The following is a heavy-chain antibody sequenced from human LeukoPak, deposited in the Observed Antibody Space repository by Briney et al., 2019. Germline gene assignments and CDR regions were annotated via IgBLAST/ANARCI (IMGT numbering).Heavy chain of an antibody. CDR2: ISGSSNYI. D-gene: IGHD2-21*01. Sequence: GGSLRLSCAASRFSFSDYTMNWVRLAPGKGLERVSSISGSSNYIYYADSVKGRFTISRGNAKNSLYLQMNSLRVEDTAVYYCARDESGDNDAFDIWGRGTMVTVSS. CDR1: RFSFSDYT. J-gene: IGHJ3*02. V-gene: IGHV3-21*01. CDR3: ARDESGDNDAFDI.